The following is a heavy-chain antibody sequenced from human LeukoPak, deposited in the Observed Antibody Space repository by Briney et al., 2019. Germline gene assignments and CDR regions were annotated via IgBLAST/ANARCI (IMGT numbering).Heavy chain of an antibody. J-gene: IGHJ4*02. CDR2: ISYDGSNK. Sequence: GRSLRLSCAASGFTFSSYGMHWVRQAPGKGLEWVAVISYDGSNKYYADSVKGRFTISRDNSKNTLYLQVNSLRAEDTAVYYCANSGGLGGGSYYWGQGTLVTVSS. CDR3: ANSGGLGGGSYY. CDR1: GFTFSSYG. D-gene: IGHD2-15*01. V-gene: IGHV3-30*18.